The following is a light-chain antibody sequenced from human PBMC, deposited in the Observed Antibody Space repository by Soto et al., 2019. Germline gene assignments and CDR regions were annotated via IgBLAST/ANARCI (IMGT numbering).Light chain of an antibody. J-gene: IGLJ1*01. Sequence: QSALAQPASVSGSPGQSITISCTGTSSDVGGYNYVSWYQQHPGKAPKLMIYEVSNRPSGVSNRFSGSKSGNTASLTISVLQAEDEDDYYCSSYTSSSTDVFGTGTKVTVL. CDR2: EVS. CDR3: SSYTSSSTDV. V-gene: IGLV2-14*01. CDR1: SSDVGGYNY.